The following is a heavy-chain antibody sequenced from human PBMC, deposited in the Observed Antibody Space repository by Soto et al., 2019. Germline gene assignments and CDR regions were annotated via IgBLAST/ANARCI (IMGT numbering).Heavy chain of an antibody. CDR1: GFTFSSYG. Sequence: QVQLVESGGGVVQPGRSLRLSCAASGFTFSSYGMHWVRQAPGKGLEWVAVIWYDGSNKYYADSVKGRFTISRDNSKNTLYLQMNSLRAEYTAVYYCARATYCSSTSCYQLDYWGQGTLVTVSS. D-gene: IGHD2-2*01. CDR2: IWYDGSNK. J-gene: IGHJ4*02. CDR3: ARATYCSSTSCYQLDY. V-gene: IGHV3-33*01.